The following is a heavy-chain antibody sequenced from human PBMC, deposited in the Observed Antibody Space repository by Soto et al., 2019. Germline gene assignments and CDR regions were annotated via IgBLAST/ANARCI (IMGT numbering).Heavy chain of an antibody. CDR1: GSYISRGDYY. Sequence: QVRLQESGPGLVKPSQTLSIKCTVSGSYISRGDYYWSWVRQPPGKGLEWIGYIYYSGITYFNPSLKRRVAISMETAKHPFFLGVSSVIAADTAVYFCAKGVPVFGPVSRFWLDPWGQGTLVTVSS. CDR2: IYYSGIT. V-gene: IGHV4-30-4*01. J-gene: IGHJ5*02. D-gene: IGHD3-3*01. CDR3: AKGVPVFGPVSRFWLDP.